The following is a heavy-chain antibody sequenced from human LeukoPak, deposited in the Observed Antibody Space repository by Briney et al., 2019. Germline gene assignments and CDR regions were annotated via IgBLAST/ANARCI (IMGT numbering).Heavy chain of an antibody. D-gene: IGHD6-13*01. CDR1: GFTFSSYA. V-gene: IGHV3-30-3*01. CDR3: ARAPPGAGLDY. J-gene: IGHJ4*02. Sequence: GGSLRLSCAAPGFTFSSYAMHWVRQAPGKGLEWVAFISYDGSNKYYADSVKGRFTIYRDNSKNTLDLQMDSLKTEDRAVYYCARAPPGAGLDYWGQGTLVTVSS. CDR2: ISYDGSNK.